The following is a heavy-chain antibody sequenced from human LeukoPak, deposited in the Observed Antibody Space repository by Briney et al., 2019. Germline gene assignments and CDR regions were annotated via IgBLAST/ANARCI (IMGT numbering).Heavy chain of an antibody. D-gene: IGHD3-22*01. CDR2: IYTSGST. V-gene: IGHV4-4*07. Sequence: SETLSLTCTVSGGSVSTYYWSWIRQPAGKGLEWIGRIYTSGSTNYNPSLKSRVTISVDTSKNQFSLKLSSVTAADTAVYYCARWHLYDSSGYTPDAFDIWGQGTMVTVSS. CDR1: GGSVSTYY. J-gene: IGHJ3*02. CDR3: ARWHLYDSSGYTPDAFDI.